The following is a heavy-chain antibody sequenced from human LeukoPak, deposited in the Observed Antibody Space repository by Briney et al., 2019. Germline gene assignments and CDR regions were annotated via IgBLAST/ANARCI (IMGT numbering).Heavy chain of an antibody. CDR3: ARASYSGYNSDY. Sequence: GGSLRLSCAASGFTFDDYGMRWVRQAPGKGLEWVSGINWNGGSTGYADSVKGRFTISRDNAKNSLYLQMNSLRAEDTALYYCARASYSGYNSDYWGQGTLVTVSA. CDR2: INWNGGST. CDR1: GFTFDDYG. D-gene: IGHD5-24*01. J-gene: IGHJ4*02. V-gene: IGHV3-20*04.